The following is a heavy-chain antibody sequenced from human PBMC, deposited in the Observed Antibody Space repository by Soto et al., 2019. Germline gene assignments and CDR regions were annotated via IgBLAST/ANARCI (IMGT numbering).Heavy chain of an antibody. Sequence: PSETLSLTCTVSGGSISSYYWSWIRQPPGKGLEWIGYIYYSESTDYNPSLKSRVTISVDTSKNQFSLKLSSVTAADTAVYYCSSSGPHYGDYWYYYYYMDVWGKGTTVTVSS. J-gene: IGHJ6*03. V-gene: IGHV4-59*01. D-gene: IGHD4-17*01. CDR2: IYYSEST. CDR3: SSSGPHYGDYWYYYYYMDV. CDR1: GGSISSYY.